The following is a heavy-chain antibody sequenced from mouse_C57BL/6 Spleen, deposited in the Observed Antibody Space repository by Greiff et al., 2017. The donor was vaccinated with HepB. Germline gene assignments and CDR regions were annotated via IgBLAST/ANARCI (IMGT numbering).Heavy chain of an antibody. CDR3: AIVTTVVAPDFDY. J-gene: IGHJ2*01. Sequence: QVQLQQSGAELAKPGASVKLSCKASGYTFTSYWMHWVKQRPGQGLEWIGYINPSSGYTKYNQKFKDKATLTADKSSSTAYMQLSSLTYEDSAVYDCAIVTTVVAPDFDYWGQGTTLTVSS. CDR1: GYTFTSYW. D-gene: IGHD1-1*01. V-gene: IGHV1-7*01. CDR2: INPSSGYT.